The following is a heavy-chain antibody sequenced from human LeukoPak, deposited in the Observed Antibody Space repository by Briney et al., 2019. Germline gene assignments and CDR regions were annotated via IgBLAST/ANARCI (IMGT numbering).Heavy chain of an antibody. Sequence: TGGSLRLSCAASGFTFSSNGMHWVRQAPGKGLEWVAVVSFDGSNKYFEDSVKGRFTISRDNSKNTLYLQMNSLRAEDTAVYYCARMTTVITPYYYYYYGMDVWGQGTTVTVSS. V-gene: IGHV3-33*01. CDR2: VSFDGSNK. D-gene: IGHD4-23*01. J-gene: IGHJ6*02. CDR1: GFTFSSNG. CDR3: ARMTTVITPYYYYYYGMDV.